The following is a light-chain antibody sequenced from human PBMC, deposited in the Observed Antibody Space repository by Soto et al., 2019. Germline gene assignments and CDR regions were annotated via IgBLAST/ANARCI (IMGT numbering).Light chain of an antibody. Sequence: DIQMTQSPSSLSASVGDRVTITCRASQSISSYLNWYQQKPGKAPKLLIYAASSLQSGVPSWFSGSGSGTDFTLTISSLQPEDFATYYCQQSYSTPLTFGGGTKVDI. CDR2: AAS. CDR1: QSISSY. J-gene: IGKJ4*01. V-gene: IGKV1-39*01. CDR3: QQSYSTPLT.